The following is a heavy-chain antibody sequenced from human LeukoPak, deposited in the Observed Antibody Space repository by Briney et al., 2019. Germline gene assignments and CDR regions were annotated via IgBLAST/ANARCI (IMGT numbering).Heavy chain of an antibody. Sequence: SETLSLTCTVSGGSISSHYWSWIRQPPGKGLEWIGYIYDSETTNYNPSLKSRVTMSVDTSKSQFSLRLSSVTAADTALYYCATRPAGTTWYGVFDYWSRGTLVTVSS. J-gene: IGHJ4*02. CDR2: IYDSETT. V-gene: IGHV4-59*11. CDR3: ATRPAGTTWYGVFDY. D-gene: IGHD6-13*01. CDR1: GGSISSHY.